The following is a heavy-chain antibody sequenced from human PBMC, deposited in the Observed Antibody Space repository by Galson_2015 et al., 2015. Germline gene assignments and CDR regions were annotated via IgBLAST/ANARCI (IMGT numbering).Heavy chain of an antibody. D-gene: IGHD2-2*01. Sequence: CLRLSSAASGFTFSSYSMNWGREAPGTGVEWVSYISSSSSTIYYADSVKCRFTITRGNAKSSLYLQMNSLRAEDTAVSYGASKDGCSSASCPALDYYGMDVWGQGTTVTVSS. CDR2: ISSSSSTI. V-gene: IGHV3-48*01. CDR1: GFTFSSYS. CDR3: ASKDGCSSASCPALDYYGMDV. J-gene: IGHJ6*02.